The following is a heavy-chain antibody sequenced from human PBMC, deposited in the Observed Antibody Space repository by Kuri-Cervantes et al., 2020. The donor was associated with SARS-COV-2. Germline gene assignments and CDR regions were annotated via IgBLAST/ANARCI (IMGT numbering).Heavy chain of an antibody. D-gene: IGHD6-6*01. CDR2: ISYDGSNK. J-gene: IGHJ4*02. Sequence: GESLMISCAASGFTFSSYAMHWVRQAPGKGLEWLAVISYDGSNKYYADSVKVRFTISRDNSKHTLHLQMNSMKAEDTDVYYCARGPSSSSFACGKSGIGYWGQGTLVTVSS. CDR3: ARGPSSSSFACGKSGIGY. V-gene: IGHV3-30-3*01. CDR1: GFTFSSYA.